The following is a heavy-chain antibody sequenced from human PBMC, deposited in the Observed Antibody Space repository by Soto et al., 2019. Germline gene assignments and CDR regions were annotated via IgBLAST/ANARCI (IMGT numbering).Heavy chain of an antibody. Sequence: QVQLVESGGGVVQPGRSLRLSCTASGFTFSSYGMHWVRQAPGKGLEWVAVIWYDGSNKYYADSVKGRFTISRDNSKNTLYLQMNSLRAEDTAVYYCARDHHGPFDYWGQGTLVTVSS. J-gene: IGHJ4*02. CDR1: GFTFSSYG. CDR2: IWYDGSNK. CDR3: ARDHHGPFDY. V-gene: IGHV3-33*01.